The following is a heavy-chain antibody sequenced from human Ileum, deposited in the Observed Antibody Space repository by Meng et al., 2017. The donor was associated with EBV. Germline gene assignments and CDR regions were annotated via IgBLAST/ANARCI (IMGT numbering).Heavy chain of an antibody. CDR1: VYTFTNYG. Sequence: VPSGTGVKKPWSSVKVPVKASVYTFTNYGITWVRQPPGQGLEWMGWISAYNGNTNYAQKLQGRVTMTTDTSTSTAYMELRSLRSDDTAVYYCARDRQCGYWGQGTLVTVSS. J-gene: IGHJ4*02. CDR2: ISAYNGNT. V-gene: IGHV1-18*01. CDR3: ARDRQCGY. D-gene: IGHD6-19*01.